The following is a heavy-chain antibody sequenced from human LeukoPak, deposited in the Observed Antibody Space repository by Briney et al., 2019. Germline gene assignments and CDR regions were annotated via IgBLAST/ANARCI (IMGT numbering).Heavy chain of an antibody. Sequence: GGSLRLSCAGSGFIFSTHWMIWVRQAPGKGLEWVANIKQDRGEKYYVDSVKGRFTISRDNTKSSMYLEMNSLRAEDTAVYYCVRYRDGEYDFWGQGTLVTVSS. CDR1: GFIFSTHW. CDR3: VRYRDGEYDF. J-gene: IGHJ4*02. D-gene: IGHD4-17*01. V-gene: IGHV3-7*01. CDR2: IKQDRGEK.